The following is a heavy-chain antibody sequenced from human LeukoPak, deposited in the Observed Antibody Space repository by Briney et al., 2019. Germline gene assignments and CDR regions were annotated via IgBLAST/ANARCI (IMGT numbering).Heavy chain of an antibody. V-gene: IGHV1-8*01. CDR1: GYTFTSYD. CDR3: ARSPPYYDFWSGYYRSNWFDP. D-gene: IGHD3-3*01. J-gene: IGHJ5*02. Sequence: ASVKVSCKASGYTFTSYDINWVRQATGQGLEWMGWMNPNSGNTGYAQKFQGRVTMTRNTSISTAHMELSSLRSEDTAVYYCARSPPYYDFWSGYYRSNWFDPWGQGTLVTVSS. CDR2: MNPNSGNT.